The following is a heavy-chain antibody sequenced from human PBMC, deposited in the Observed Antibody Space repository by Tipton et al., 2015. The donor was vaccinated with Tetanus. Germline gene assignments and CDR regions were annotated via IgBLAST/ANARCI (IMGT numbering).Heavy chain of an antibody. V-gene: IGHV3-48*02. CDR1: GFTFNRYR. Sequence: SLRLSCAASGFTFNRYRMNWVRQPPGKGLEWISYISSAGSPIYFADSVEGRFTISRDNAKNLLYLQMHNLRDEDTAVYYCARAPGGGSYHMDFWGQGPLAAVSS. D-gene: IGHD3-16*02. CDR2: ISSAGSPI. J-gene: IGHJ4*02. CDR3: ARAPGGGSYHMDF.